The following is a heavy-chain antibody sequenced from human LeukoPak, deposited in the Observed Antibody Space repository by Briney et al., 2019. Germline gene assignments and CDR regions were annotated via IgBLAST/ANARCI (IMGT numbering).Heavy chain of an antibody. CDR2: INPSGGST. J-gene: IGHJ6*02. CDR3: AREGRYYDILTGYDHKYYYYGMDV. CDR1: GYTFTSYY. D-gene: IGHD3-9*01. Sequence: ASVKVSCKASGYTFTSYYMHWVRQAPGQGLEWMGIINPSGGSTSYAQKFQGRVNMTRDTSTSTVYMELSSLRSEDTAVYYCAREGRYYDILTGYDHKYYYYGMDVWGQGTTVTVSS. V-gene: IGHV1-46*01.